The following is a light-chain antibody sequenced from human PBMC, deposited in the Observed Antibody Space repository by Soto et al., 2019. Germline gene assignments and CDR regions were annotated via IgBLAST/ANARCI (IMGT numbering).Light chain of an antibody. CDR3: QQSYSTPPVT. CDR2: DSS. CDR1: YDISSS. V-gene: IGKV1-9*01. J-gene: IGKJ5*01. Sequence: DIQLTQSPSFLSASVEDRVTISCRASYDISSSLAWYQQEPGKPPKLLIYDSSTLQTGVPSRFTGSGSGRKFTLTISGLQFGDFATYYCQQSYSTPPVTFGQGTRLEIK.